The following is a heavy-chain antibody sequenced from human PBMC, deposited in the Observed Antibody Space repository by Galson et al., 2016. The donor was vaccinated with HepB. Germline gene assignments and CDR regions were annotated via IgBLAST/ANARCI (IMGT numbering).Heavy chain of an antibody. V-gene: IGHV4-34*01. CDR1: GGSFSGHT. CDR3: ARGAHKFCTFDICPADYYYPGMDV. J-gene: IGHJ6*02. D-gene: IGHD2-8*01. CDR2: ISHRGST. Sequence: SETLSLTCAVTGGSFSGHTWSWIRQPPGKGLEWIGDISHRGSTNYSPSLRGRVTISVDTSSNQFSLRLTSVTAADTAVYYCARGAHKFCTFDICPADYYYPGMDVWGQGTPVAVYS.